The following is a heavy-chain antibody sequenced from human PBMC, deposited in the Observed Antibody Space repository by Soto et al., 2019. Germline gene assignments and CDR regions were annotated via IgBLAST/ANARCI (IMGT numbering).Heavy chain of an antibody. V-gene: IGHV5-10-1*01. J-gene: IGHJ3*02. CDR3: ARPPNYYDSSGYYYAGAFDI. D-gene: IGHD3-22*01. Sequence: GESLKISCKGSGYSFTSYWISWVRQMPGKVLEWMGRIDPSDSYTNYSPSFQGHVTISADKSISTAYLQWSSLKASDTAMYYCARPPNYYDSSGYYYAGAFDIWGQGXMVTV. CDR2: IDPSDSYT. CDR1: GYSFTSYW.